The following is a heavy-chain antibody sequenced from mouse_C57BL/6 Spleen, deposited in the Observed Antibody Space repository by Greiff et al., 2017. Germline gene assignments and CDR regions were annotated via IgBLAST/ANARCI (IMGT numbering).Heavy chain of an antibody. V-gene: IGHV1-82*01. Sequence: QVQLQQSGPELVKPGASVKISCKASGYAFSSSWMNWVKQRPGKGLEWIGRIYLGDGDTNYNGKFKGKATLTADKSSSTAYMQLSSLTSEDSTVYFCARDGYGYFDYWGKGTTLTVSS. CDR1: GYAFSSSW. CDR2: IYLGDGDT. D-gene: IGHD2-2*01. J-gene: IGHJ2*01. CDR3: ARDGYGYFDY.